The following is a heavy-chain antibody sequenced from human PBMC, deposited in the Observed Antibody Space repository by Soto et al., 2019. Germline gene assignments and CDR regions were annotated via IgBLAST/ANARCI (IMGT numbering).Heavy chain of an antibody. CDR3: AKSLGDRWNTYYFDY. CDR1: GFTFGMYS. J-gene: IGHJ4*02. D-gene: IGHD1-1*01. CDR2: ISGGGAST. Sequence: EVQVLESGGDLVQPGGSLRLSCAASGFTFGMYSMSWVRQAPGKGLEWVSGISGGGASTYYADSVNGRFTISRDNSKNTRYLQMYSLRAEETAVYYCAKSLGDRWNTYYFDYWGQGTLVTVSS. V-gene: IGHV3-23*01.